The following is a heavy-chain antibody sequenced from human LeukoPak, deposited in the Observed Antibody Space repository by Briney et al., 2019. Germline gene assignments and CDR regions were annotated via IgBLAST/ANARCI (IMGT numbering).Heavy chain of an antibody. CDR1: GFTFNRYV. Sequence: GGSLRLSYAASGFTFNRYVMSWVRQIPEKGLDWISAISGGGSGTYYADSVKGRFTISRDSSKNTLYLQMDSLRVEDTAIYYCVKGSSDSRPYYFHYWGQGTLVTVSS. V-gene: IGHV3-23*01. CDR3: VKGSSDSRPYYFHY. D-gene: IGHD5-18*01. J-gene: IGHJ4*02. CDR2: ISGGGSGT.